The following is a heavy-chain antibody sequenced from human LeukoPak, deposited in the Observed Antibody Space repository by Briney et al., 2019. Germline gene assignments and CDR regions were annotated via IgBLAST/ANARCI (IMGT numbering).Heavy chain of an antibody. J-gene: IGHJ6*02. CDR2: IYPGDSDT. Sequence: GESLKISCKGSGYSFTSYWIGWVRQMPGKGLEWMGIIYPGDSDTRHSPSFQGQVTISADKSISTAYLQWSSLKASDTAMYYCARHCSGGSCYQRKNYYYGMDVWGQGTTVTVSS. V-gene: IGHV5-51*01. CDR1: GYSFTSYW. CDR3: ARHCSGGSCYQRKNYYYGMDV. D-gene: IGHD2-15*01.